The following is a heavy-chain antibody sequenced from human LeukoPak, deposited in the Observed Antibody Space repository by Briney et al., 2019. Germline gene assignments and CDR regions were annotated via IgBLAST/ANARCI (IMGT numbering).Heavy chain of an antibody. CDR1: GFTFGSYG. D-gene: IGHD3-22*01. CDR2: IRYDGSDK. CDR3: ALYYYDSSGYPYFDY. V-gene: IGHV3-30*02. J-gene: IGHJ4*02. Sequence: GGSLRLSCAASGFTFGSYGMHWVRQAPGKGLEWVAFIRYDGSDKYYADSVKGRFTISRDNSKNTLYLQMNSLRAEDTAVYYCALYYYDSSGYPYFDYWGQGTLVTVSS.